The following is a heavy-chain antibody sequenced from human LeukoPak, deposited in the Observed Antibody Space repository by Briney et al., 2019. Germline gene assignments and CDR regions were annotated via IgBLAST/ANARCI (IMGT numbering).Heavy chain of an antibody. D-gene: IGHD2-15*01. CDR1: RYTFSRYG. V-gene: IGHV1-18*01. CDR2: LSAYNGNT. J-gene: IGHJ4*02. CDR3: ARWRDIVVVVAATGFDY. Sequence: ASVKVSCKASRYTFSRYGISWVRQAPGQELEWMGWLSAYNGNTNYAQKPPGRVSMTTDTSPSTAYKELRSLRSDDTAVYYCARWRDIVVVVAATGFDYWGQGTLVTVSS.